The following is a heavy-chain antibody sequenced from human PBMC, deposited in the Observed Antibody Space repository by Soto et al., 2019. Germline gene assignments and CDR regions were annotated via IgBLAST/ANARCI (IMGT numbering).Heavy chain of an antibody. CDR2: TYYRSKWYN. J-gene: IGHJ4*02. CDR3: ARDKGSIVGATMFDY. V-gene: IGHV6-1*01. D-gene: IGHD1-26*01. Sequence: PSQTLSLTCAISGDSVSSNSAALNLIRQSPSRGLEWLGRTYYRSKWYNDYAVSVKSRITTNPDTSKNQFSLQLNSVTPEDTAVYYCARDKGSIVGATMFDYWGQGTLVTVSS. CDR1: GDSVSSNSAA.